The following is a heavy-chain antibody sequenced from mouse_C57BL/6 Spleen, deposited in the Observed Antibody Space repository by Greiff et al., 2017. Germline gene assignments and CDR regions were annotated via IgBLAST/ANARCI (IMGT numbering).Heavy chain of an antibody. CDR2: ISPGSGST. CDR3: ARYAIYYDYDVYYAMDY. D-gene: IGHD2-4*01. J-gene: IGHJ4*01. Sequence: QVQLQQPGAELVKPGASVKMSCKASGYTFTSYWLTWVKQRPGQGLEWIGDISPGSGSTNYNEKFKSKATLTVDTTSSTAYMQLSSLTAEDSAVYYCARYAIYYDYDVYYAMDYWGQGTSVTVSS. CDR1: GYTFTSYW. V-gene: IGHV1-55*01.